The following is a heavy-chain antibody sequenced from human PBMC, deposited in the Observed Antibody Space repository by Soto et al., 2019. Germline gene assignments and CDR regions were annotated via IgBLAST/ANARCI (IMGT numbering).Heavy chain of an antibody. CDR3: ARARGSVSRALDY. CDR1: GGTFSSYT. V-gene: IGHV1-69*02. CDR2: IIPILGIA. Sequence: QVQLVQSGAEVKKPGSSVKVSCKASGGTFSSYTISWVRQAPGQGLEWMGSIIPILGIANYAQKFQGRVTITANKSTSTAYMGLSSLRSGDTAVYYCARARGSVSRALDYWGQGTLVTVSS. J-gene: IGHJ4*02.